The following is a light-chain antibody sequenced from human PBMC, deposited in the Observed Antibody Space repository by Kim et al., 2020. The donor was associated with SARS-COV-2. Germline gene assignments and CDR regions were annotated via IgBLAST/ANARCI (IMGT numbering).Light chain of an antibody. J-gene: IGKJ5*01. V-gene: IGKV3-15*01. Sequence: CRWERDSLSCRAVQSVSINLAWFQQKPGQAPMLLIYGASTSATGIPARFSGSGSGTEFTLTISSLQSEDFAVYYCQQYNSWPPITFSQGTRLEIK. CDR2: GAS. CDR3: QQYNSWPPIT. CDR1: QSVSIN.